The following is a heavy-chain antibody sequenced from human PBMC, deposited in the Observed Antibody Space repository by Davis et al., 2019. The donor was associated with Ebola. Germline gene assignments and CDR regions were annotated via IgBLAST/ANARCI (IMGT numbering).Heavy chain of an antibody. CDR1: GGSLNNYY. V-gene: IGHV4-34*01. D-gene: IGHD2-2*01. Sequence: SETLSLTCAVYGGSLNNYYWSWIRQPPGKGLEWIGEISHSGSTNYNPSLKSRVTISIDTSRNQFSLKMSSVTAAATAVYYCARRGYCSSSSCHSDYWGQGTLVTVSS. CDR3: ARRGYCSSSSCHSDY. CDR2: ISHSGST. J-gene: IGHJ4*02.